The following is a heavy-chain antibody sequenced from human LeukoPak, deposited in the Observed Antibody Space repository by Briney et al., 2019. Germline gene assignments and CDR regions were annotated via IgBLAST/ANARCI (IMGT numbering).Heavy chain of an antibody. D-gene: IGHD5-12*01. J-gene: IGHJ6*02. CDR2: ISYDGSNK. CDR3: ARDRVWWLSPAGGGMDV. V-gene: IGHV3-30*04. Sequence: GGSLRLSCVASGFTFSSYAMHWVRQAPGKGLEWVAVISYDGSNKYYADSVKGRFTISRDNSKNTLYLQMNSLRAEDTAVYYCARDRVWWLSPAGGGMDVWGQGTTVTVSS. CDR1: GFTFSSYA.